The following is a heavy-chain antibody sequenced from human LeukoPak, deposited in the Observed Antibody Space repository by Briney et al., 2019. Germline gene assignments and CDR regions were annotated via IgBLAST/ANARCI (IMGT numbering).Heavy chain of an antibody. V-gene: IGHV4-59*01. CDR2: IYYSGST. Sequence: KPSETLSLTCTVSGGSIRSYYWTWIRQPPGVGLEYIGYIYYSGSTNYNPSLKGRVNISVDTSKNQFSLKLSSVTAADTAMYYCARIDNREYYFDFWGQGTLVTVSS. D-gene: IGHD1-14*01. CDR3: ARIDNREYYFDF. CDR1: GGSIRSYY. J-gene: IGHJ4*02.